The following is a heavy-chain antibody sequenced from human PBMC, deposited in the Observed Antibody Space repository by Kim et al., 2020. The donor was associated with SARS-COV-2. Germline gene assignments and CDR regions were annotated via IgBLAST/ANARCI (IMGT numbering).Heavy chain of an antibody. V-gene: IGHV4-31*03. J-gene: IGHJ4*02. CDR1: GGSISSGGYY. Sequence: SETLSLTCTVSGGSISSGGYYWSWIRQNPGKGLEWIGYIYYSGSTYYNPSLKSRVTISVDTSKNQFSPKLSSVTAADTAVYYCARGQGLITMIGVVVGAFDYWGQGTLVTVSS. D-gene: IGHD3-22*01. CDR2: IYYSGST. CDR3: ARGQGLITMIGVVVGAFDY.